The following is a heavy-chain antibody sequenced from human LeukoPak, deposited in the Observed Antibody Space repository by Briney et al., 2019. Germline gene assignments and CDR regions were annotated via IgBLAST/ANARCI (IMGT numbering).Heavy chain of an antibody. CDR3: AKDITMVRGVLSSFDY. CDR2: ISGSGGST. J-gene: IGHJ4*02. CDR1: GFTFSSYA. D-gene: IGHD3-10*01. V-gene: IGHV3-23*01. Sequence: GGSLGLSCAASGFTFSSYAMSWVRQAPGKGLEWVSAISGSGGSTYYADSVKGRFTISRDNSKNTLYLQMNSLRAEDTAVYYCAKDITMVRGVLSSFDYWGQGTLVTVSS.